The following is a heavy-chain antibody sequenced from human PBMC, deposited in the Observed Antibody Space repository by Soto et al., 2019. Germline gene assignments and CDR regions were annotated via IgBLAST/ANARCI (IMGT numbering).Heavy chain of an antibody. CDR1: GGTFSSYA. J-gene: IGHJ5*02. V-gene: IGHV1-69*12. CDR3: AREVNDYDFWSGYMNWFDP. CDR2: IIPIFGTA. D-gene: IGHD3-3*01. Sequence: QVQLVQSGAEVKKPGSSVKVSCKASGGTFSSYAISWVRQAPGQGLEWMGGIIPIFGTANYAQKFQGRVTITADESTSTAYMELSSLRSEHTAVYYCAREVNDYDFWSGYMNWFDPWGQGTLVTVSS.